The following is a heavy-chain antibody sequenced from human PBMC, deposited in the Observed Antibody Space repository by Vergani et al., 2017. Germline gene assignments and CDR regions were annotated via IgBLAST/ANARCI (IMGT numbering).Heavy chain of an antibody. CDR1: GESIRSGSHY. Sequence: QVKLQESGPGLLKPSQTLSLTCTVSGESIRSGSHYWSWIRQPAGKGPEWIGHIHTGGSTDLNPSFKSRVSISVDTSKSQFSLKLNSVTVADTAVYYCEGSRPYCTSGSCPAIWGQGTLGTVSS. D-gene: IGHD2-15*01. J-gene: IGHJ4*02. V-gene: IGHV4-61*02. CDR3: EGSRPYCTSGSCPAI. CDR2: IHTGGST.